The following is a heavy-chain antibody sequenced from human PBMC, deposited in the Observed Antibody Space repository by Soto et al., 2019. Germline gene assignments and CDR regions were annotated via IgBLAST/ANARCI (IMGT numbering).Heavy chain of an antibody. CDR2: VYHTGST. D-gene: IGHD3-22*01. J-gene: IGHJ4*02. CDR1: AGSFKRRRYA. V-gene: IGHV4-61*01. CDR3: ASGRHYYYDSSGYLDY. Sequence: SKTLSLTGTASAGSFKRRRYAWSWFRQHPRKGLEWIGYVYHTGSTNYNPSLKSRVSISVGTSKNQFSLKLISVTAADTAVYYCASGRHYYYDSSGYLDYRRKGTLVTVCS.